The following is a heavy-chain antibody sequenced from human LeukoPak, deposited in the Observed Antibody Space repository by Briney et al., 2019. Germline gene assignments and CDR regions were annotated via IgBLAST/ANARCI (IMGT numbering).Heavy chain of an antibody. CDR1: GGSISSSSYQ. V-gene: IGHV4-39*01. J-gene: IGHJ4*02. D-gene: IGHD2-2*01. CDR2: IYDSGST. CDR3: ARISIVVVPAYFDY. Sequence: PSETLSLTCTVSGGSISSSSYQWGWIRQPPGKGLEWIGSIYDSGSTYYNPSLKSRVTVSVDTSKNQFSLKLSSVTAADTAVYYCARISIVVVPAYFDYWGQGTLVTVSS.